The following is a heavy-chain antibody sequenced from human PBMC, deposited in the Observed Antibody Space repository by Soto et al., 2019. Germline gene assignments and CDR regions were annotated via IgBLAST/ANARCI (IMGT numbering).Heavy chain of an antibody. V-gene: IGHV4-59*08. Sequence: SETLSLTCTVSGGSISSYYCSWIRQPPGKGLEWVGNIYYSGNTNYNPSLGSRVTISVDTSKNQFSLKLSSVTAADTAVFYCAGLYPYESSGYHLDYWGQGTLVTVSS. CDR3: AGLYPYESSGYHLDY. D-gene: IGHD3-22*01. CDR1: GGSISSYY. CDR2: IYYSGNT. J-gene: IGHJ4*02.